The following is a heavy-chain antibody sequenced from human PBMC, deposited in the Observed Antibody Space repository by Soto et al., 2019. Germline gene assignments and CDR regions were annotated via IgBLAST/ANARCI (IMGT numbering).Heavy chain of an antibody. V-gene: IGHV3-23*01. Sequence: EVQLLESGGGLVQPGRSLRLSCAASGFTFSNYAMRWVRQAPGQGLDWVSAISGSGGTTYYGDSVKGRFTISRDNSKNTLFLKMNSLRAEDAAVYYCAKFFVESGSNSGWPWSFHYWGQGTLVTVSS. CDR1: GFTFSNYA. J-gene: IGHJ4*01. D-gene: IGHD6-25*01. CDR2: ISGSGGTT. CDR3: AKFFVESGSNSGWPWSFHY.